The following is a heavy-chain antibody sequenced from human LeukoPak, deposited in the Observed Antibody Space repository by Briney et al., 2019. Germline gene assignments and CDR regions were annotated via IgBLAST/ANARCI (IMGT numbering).Heavy chain of an antibody. CDR1: GFTFSSYA. Sequence: GSLRLSCAASGFTFSSYAMSWVRQPPGKGLEWIGSIYYSGSTYYNPSLKSRVTISVDTSKNQFSLKLSSVTAADTAVYYCARQESGYWGQGTLVTVSS. D-gene: IGHD2/OR15-2a*01. J-gene: IGHJ4*02. CDR2: IYYSGST. V-gene: IGHV4-39*01. CDR3: ARQESGY.